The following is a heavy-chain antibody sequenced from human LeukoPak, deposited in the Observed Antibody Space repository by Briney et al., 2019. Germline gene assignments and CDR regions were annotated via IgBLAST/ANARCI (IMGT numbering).Heavy chain of an antibody. Sequence: SQTLSLTCALSGDSVSSNSAAWNWIRQSPSRGLEWLGRTYYRSKWYNDYAVSVKSRITINPDTSKNQFSLQLNSVTPEDTAVYYCAREVATITEVRYYYYYMDVWGKGTTVTISS. D-gene: IGHD5-12*01. J-gene: IGHJ6*03. CDR1: GDSVSSNSAA. CDR3: AREVATITEVRYYYYYMDV. CDR2: TYYRSKWYN. V-gene: IGHV6-1*01.